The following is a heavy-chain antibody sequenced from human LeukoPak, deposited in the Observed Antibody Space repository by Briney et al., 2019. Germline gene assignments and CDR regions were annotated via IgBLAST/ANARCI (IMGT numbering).Heavy chain of an antibody. CDR3: AKDGSYLAFDI. V-gene: IGHV3-7*03. D-gene: IGHD6-19*01. CDR1: GFTLSRYW. J-gene: IGHJ3*02. CDR2: IKQDGREK. Sequence: PGGSLRLSCAVSGFTLSRYWMSWVRQAPGKGREWLANIKQDGREKYYVDSVKGRFTISRDNSKNTLYLQMNSLRAEDTAVYYCAKDGSYLAFDIWGQGTMVTVSS.